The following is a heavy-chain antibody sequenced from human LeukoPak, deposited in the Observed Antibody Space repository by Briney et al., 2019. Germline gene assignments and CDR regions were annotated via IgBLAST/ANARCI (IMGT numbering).Heavy chain of an antibody. CDR3: AREVMDNLRSDY. V-gene: IGHV1-46*01. CDR1: GYTFTSYY. D-gene: IGHD1-14*01. CDR2: INPSGGDT. J-gene: IGHJ4*02. Sequence: PVASVKVSCKASGYTFTSYYMHWVRQAPGQGLEWMGIINPSGGDTSYAQKFQGRLTMTRDTSTNTVYMELTSLRSEDTAVYYCAREVMDNLRSDYWGQGTLVTVSS.